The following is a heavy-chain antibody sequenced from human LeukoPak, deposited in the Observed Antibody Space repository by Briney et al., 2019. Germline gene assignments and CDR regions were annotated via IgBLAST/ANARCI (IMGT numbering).Heavy chain of an antibody. D-gene: IGHD3-3*01. CDR3: ARDRSTLLRFLEWSGTPFDY. V-gene: IGHV3-21*01. CDR2: ISSSSSFI. CDR1: AFTFSSYS. J-gene: IGHJ4*02. Sequence: GGSLRLSCAASAFTFSSYSMNWVPQAPGKGLEWVSSISSSSSFIYYADSVKGRFTISRDNAKNSLYLQMNSLRAEDTAVYYCARDRSTLLRFLEWSGTPFDYWGQGTLVTVS.